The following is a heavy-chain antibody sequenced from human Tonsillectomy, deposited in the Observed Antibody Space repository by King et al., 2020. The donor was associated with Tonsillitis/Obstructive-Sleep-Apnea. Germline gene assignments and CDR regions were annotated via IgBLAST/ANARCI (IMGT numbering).Heavy chain of an antibody. J-gene: IGHJ6*03. CDR1: GFTFSSYG. Sequence: VQLVESGGGVVQPGRSLRLSCAASGFTFSSYGMHWVRQAPGKGLEWVAVIWYDGSNKYYADSVKGRFTISRDNSKNTLYLQMNSLRAEDTAVYYCARDRPYYDILTGYYKLDYYYYYMDVWGKGTTVTVSS. D-gene: IGHD3-9*01. CDR2: IWYDGSNK. V-gene: IGHV3-33*01. CDR3: ARDRPYYDILTGYYKLDYYYYYMDV.